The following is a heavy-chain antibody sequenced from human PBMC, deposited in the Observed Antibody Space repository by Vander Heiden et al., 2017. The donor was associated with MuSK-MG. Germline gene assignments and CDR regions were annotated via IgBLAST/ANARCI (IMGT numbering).Heavy chain of an antibody. CDR1: GFTFSGYS. CDR2: ISYSSNTI. Sequence: EVQLVESGGGWVQPGGSLRLSCAASGFTFSGYSMNWVRQAPGKGLEWVSYISYSSNTIYYADSVRGRFSISRDNANNLLFLQMNSLGAEDTAVYYGARADSGGDFWGQGTLVTVSS. D-gene: IGHD6-25*01. CDR3: ARADSGGDF. J-gene: IGHJ4*02. V-gene: IGHV3-48*01.